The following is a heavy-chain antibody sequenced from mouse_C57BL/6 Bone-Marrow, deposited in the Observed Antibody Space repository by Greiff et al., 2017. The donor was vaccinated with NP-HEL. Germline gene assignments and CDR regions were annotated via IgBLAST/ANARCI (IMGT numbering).Heavy chain of an antibody. V-gene: IGHV5-4*01. J-gene: IGHJ4*01. CDR3: AREDYGSSPYYAMDY. CDR1: GFTFSSYA. Sequence: EVKLVESGGGLVKPGGSLKLSCAASGFTFSSYAMSWVRQTPEKRLEWVATISDGGSYTYYPDNVKGRFTISRDNAKNNLYLQMSHLKSEDTAMYYCAREDYGSSPYYAMDYWGQGTSVTVSS. CDR2: ISDGGSYT. D-gene: IGHD1-1*01.